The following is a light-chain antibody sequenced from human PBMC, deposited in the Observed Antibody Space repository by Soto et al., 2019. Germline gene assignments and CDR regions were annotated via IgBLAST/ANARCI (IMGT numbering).Light chain of an antibody. CDR2: KIS. J-gene: IGKJ5*01. V-gene: IGKV2-24*01. CDR3: QQARSFPIT. Sequence: IVMTQTPLSSPVTLGQPASISCVSSQSLVHSDGNTYLSWVQQRPGQPPRLLIYKISNRFSGVPDRFSGSGAGTDFTLTISSLQPEDFATYSCQQARSFPITFGQGTRLEIK. CDR1: QSLVHSDGNTY.